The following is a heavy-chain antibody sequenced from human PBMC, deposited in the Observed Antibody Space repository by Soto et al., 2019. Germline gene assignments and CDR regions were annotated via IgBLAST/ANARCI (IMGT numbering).Heavy chain of an antibody. CDR2: ISSRSSYI. V-gene: IGHV3-21*06. J-gene: IGHJ4*02. Sequence: GGDLRLSCAASVFTFSIYSMNWVRQAPGRGLEWVSCISSRSSYIYYADSVKGRFTISIDNAKNSLSLQLNSLRAEDTAVYSCARGVRGYTYAYETYFDHWGQGTLVTVSS. CDR3: ARGVRGYTYAYETYFDH. D-gene: IGHD5-18*01. CDR1: VFTFSIYS.